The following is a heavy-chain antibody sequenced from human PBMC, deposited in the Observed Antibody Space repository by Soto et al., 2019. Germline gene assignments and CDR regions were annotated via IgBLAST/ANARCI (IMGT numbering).Heavy chain of an antibody. J-gene: IGHJ3*02. CDR1: GASIRTYS. D-gene: IGHD7-27*01. Sequence: KTSETLSLTCTVSGASIRTYSWSWIRQSAGKGLEWIGHMYTNGRTNYIPSLKGRITMSVDTSKNQFSLNLKFVTAADTAVYFCAKDQSGAADIWGQGTMVTVSS. V-gene: IGHV4-4*07. CDR2: MYTNGRT. CDR3: AKDQSGAADI.